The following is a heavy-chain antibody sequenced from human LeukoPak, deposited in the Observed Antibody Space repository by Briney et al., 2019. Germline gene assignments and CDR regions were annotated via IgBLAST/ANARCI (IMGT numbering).Heavy chain of an antibody. J-gene: IGHJ4*02. CDR1: GFSFSRSW. CDR3: SRSLNC. Sequence: PGGSLRLSCATSGFSFSRSWMDWVRQAPGKGLEWVANIKEDGSETHYVDSAKGRFTISRDNAKNSLFLQVDNLRVEDTAMYYCSRSLNCWGQGTLVTVSP. CDR2: IKEDGSET. V-gene: IGHV3-7*01.